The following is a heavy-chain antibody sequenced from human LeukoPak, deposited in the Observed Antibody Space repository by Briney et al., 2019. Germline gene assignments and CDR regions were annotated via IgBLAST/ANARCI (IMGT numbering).Heavy chain of an antibody. V-gene: IGHV3-53*01. Sequence: PSETLSLTCTVSGGSISSSTHYWGWVRQSPGKGLEWVSVIYSGGSTYYADSVKGRFTISRDNSKNTLYLQMNSLRAEDTAVYYCARVIRYSSNLNWFDPWGQGTLVTVSS. CDR3: ARVIRYSSNLNWFDP. D-gene: IGHD6-13*01. CDR2: IYSGGST. J-gene: IGHJ5*02. CDR1: GGSISSSTHY.